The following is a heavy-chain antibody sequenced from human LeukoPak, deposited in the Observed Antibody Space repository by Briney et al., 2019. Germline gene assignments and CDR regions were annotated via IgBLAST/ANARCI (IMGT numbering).Heavy chain of an antibody. Sequence: SETLSLTCAVYGGSFSGYYWSWIRQPPGKGLEWIGEINHSGSTNYNPSLKSRVTISVDTSKNQFSLKLSSVTAAGTAVYYCASLDPGIAAAGTVVYWGQGTLVTVSS. CDR2: INHSGST. J-gene: IGHJ4*02. V-gene: IGHV4-34*01. D-gene: IGHD6-13*01. CDR1: GGSFSGYY. CDR3: ASLDPGIAAAGTVVY.